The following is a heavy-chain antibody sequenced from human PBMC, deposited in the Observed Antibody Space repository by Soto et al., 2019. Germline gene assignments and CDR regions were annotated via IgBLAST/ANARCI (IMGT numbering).Heavy chain of an antibody. CDR3: AKCRSASVAPNTY. Sequence: VQLLESGGNLVQPGGSLRLSCTGSGFTFSNYAMTWVRQAPGKGLEWVSAISGSDESTYYADSVKGRFTISRDNSNNTLYLQMNSLRAEDAAVYYCAKCRSASVAPNTYWGQGTLVTVSS. D-gene: IGHD5-12*01. J-gene: IGHJ4*02. V-gene: IGHV3-23*01. CDR2: ISGSDEST. CDR1: GFTFSNYA.